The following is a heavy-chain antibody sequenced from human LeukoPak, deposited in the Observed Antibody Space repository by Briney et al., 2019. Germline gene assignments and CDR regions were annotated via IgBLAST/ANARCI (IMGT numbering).Heavy chain of an antibody. D-gene: IGHD2/OR15-2a*01. Sequence: SGTLSLTCAVSGVSFSSGAYYRSWIRHHPGKGLEWLACISYSGIAYSNPSLKSRLTISVEKSKNQFSLELSSVTAADTAMYYCARVLYDYYLDYWGQGTLVTVSS. CDR2: ISYSGIA. J-gene: IGHJ4*02. CDR1: GVSFSSGAYY. V-gene: IGHV4-31*11. CDR3: ARVLYDYYLDY.